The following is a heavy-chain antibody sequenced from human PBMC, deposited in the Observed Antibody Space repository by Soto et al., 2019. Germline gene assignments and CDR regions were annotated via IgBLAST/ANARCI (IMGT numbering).Heavy chain of an antibody. V-gene: IGHV6-1*01. CDR3: AKWYNLGPNTGYAFDH. D-gene: IGHD1-20*01. CDR1: GGSVSTDTAS. Sequence: SQTLSLTCAISGGSVSTDTASWNWIRQSPSSGLEWLGRTYFRSKWYNDYAVSVKSRIIINPDTSNNQFSLQLNSVTPEDTAVYFCAKWYNLGPNTGYAFDHCGQGILVPVSS. CDR2: TYFRSKWYN. J-gene: IGHJ4*02.